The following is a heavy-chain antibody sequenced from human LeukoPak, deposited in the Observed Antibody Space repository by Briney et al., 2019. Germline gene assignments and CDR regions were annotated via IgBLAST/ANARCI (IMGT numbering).Heavy chain of an antibody. D-gene: IGHD3-3*01. Sequence: ASVKVSCKASGYTFTSYGISWVRQAPGQGLEWMGWISAYNGNTNYAQKLRGRVTMTTDTSTSTAYMELRSLRSDDTAVYYCARTTIFGVVIPFDYWGQGTLVTVSS. V-gene: IGHV1-18*01. CDR2: ISAYNGNT. CDR1: GYTFTSYG. J-gene: IGHJ4*02. CDR3: ARTTIFGVVIPFDY.